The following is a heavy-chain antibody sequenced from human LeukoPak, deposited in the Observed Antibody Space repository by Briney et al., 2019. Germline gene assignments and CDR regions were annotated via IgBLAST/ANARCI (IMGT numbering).Heavy chain of an antibody. D-gene: IGHD6-25*01. V-gene: IGHV1-2*02. CDR1: GFTFTGCY. CDR2: INGNSGGT. CDR3: SREFQRSLDY. Sequence: ASVKVSCKASGFTFTGCYMHWVRQAPGQGLEWMGWINGNSGGTNYAQKFQGRVTMTRDTSINTAYMELSRLTSDDTAMYYCSREFQRSLDYWGQGTLVTVSS. J-gene: IGHJ4*02.